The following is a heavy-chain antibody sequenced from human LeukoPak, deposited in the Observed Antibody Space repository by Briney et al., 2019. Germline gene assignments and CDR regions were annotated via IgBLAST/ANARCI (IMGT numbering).Heavy chain of an antibody. CDR2: ITSSSSYI. D-gene: IGHD3-22*01. V-gene: IGHV3-21*01. J-gene: IGHJ4*02. Sequence: GGSLRLSCAASGFTFSSYSMNWVRQAPGKGLEWVSSITSSSSYIYYADSVKGRFTISRDNAKNSLYLQMNSLRAEDTAVYYCARSHYYDTSGNYWDYWGQGTLVTVSS. CDR1: GFTFSSYS. CDR3: ARSHYYDTSGNYWDY.